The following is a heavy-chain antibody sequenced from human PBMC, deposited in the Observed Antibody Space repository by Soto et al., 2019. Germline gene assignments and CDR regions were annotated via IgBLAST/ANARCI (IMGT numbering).Heavy chain of an antibody. D-gene: IGHD3-3*01. CDR3: AGHLTIFGVALYYYYMDD. CDR1: GFTFSSYA. Sequence: EVQLLESGGGLVQPGGSLRLSCAASGFTFSSYAMSWVRQAPGKGLEWVSAISGSGGSTYYADSVKGRFTISRDNSKNTLYLKKTSLRAEDRAVDYCAGHLTIFGVALYYYYMDDWGKGTTVTVSS. CDR2: ISGSGGST. J-gene: IGHJ6*03. V-gene: IGHV3-23*01.